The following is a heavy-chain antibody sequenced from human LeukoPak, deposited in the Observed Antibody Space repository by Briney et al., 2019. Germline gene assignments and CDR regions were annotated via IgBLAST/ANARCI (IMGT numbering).Heavy chain of an antibody. CDR3: ARGPPRGKYYYMDV. J-gene: IGHJ6*03. CDR2: IGTASDT. CDR1: GFTFSSFD. D-gene: IGHD1-1*01. V-gene: IGHV3-13*01. Sequence: GGSLRLSCAASGFTFSSFDMHWVRQPTGQGLEWDSTIGTASDTYYPGSVEGRFTLSRDNAKNSLYLQMNSLTAGDTAVYYCARGPPRGKYYYMDVWGKGTTVTVSS.